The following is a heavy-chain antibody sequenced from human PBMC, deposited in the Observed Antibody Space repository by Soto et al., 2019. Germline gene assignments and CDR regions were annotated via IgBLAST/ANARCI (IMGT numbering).Heavy chain of an antibody. V-gene: IGHV1-18*01. CDR1: GYTFTSYG. D-gene: IGHD1-26*01. Sequence: ASVKVSSKASGYTFTSYGISWVRQAPGQGLEWMGWISAYNGNTNYAQKLQGRVTMTTDTSTSTAYMELRSLRSDDTAVYYCAREEAFYYYFDYWGQGTLVTVSS. J-gene: IGHJ4*02. CDR3: AREEAFYYYFDY. CDR2: ISAYNGNT.